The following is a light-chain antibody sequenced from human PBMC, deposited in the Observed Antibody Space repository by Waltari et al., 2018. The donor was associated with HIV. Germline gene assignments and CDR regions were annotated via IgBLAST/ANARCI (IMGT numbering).Light chain of an antibody. CDR1: QSVSNNY. J-gene: IGKJ4*01. V-gene: IGKV3-20*01. CDR3: QQYGTSPLT. CDR2: GAS. Sequence: EIVLPQSPGTLSLSPGDSATLSCRSSQSVSNNYLAWYQQKPGQAPRLLIYGASSRATGSPDRFSGSGSGTDFTLTISRLEPEDFAVYYCQQYGTSPLTFGGGTNVDMK.